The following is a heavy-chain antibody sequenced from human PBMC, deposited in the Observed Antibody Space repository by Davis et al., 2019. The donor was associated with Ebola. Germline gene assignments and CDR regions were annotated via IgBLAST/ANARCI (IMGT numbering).Heavy chain of an antibody. J-gene: IGHJ4*02. V-gene: IGHV1-3*01. CDR2: INAGNGNT. CDR1: GYTFTSYA. D-gene: IGHD2-15*01. Sequence: ASAKVSCKASGYTFTSYAMHWVRQAPGQRLEWMGWINAGNGNTKYSQKFQGRVTITRDTSASTAYMELSSLRSDDTAVYYCAREGYCSGGSCYHFDYWGQGTLVTVSS. CDR3: AREGYCSGGSCYHFDY.